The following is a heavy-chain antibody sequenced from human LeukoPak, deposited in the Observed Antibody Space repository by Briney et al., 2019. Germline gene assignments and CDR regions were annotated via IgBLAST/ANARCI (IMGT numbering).Heavy chain of an antibody. V-gene: IGHV1-58*01. CDR2: IVVGSGNT. CDR3: AAERAYSGSYYGDAYFDY. J-gene: IGHJ4*02. Sequence: SVKVSCKASGFTFTSSAVQWVRQARGQRLEWVGWIVVGSGNTNYAQKSQERVTITRDMSTSTAYMELSSLRSEDTAVYYCAAERAYSGSYYGDAYFDYWGQGTLVTVSS. CDR1: GFTFTSSA. D-gene: IGHD1-26*01.